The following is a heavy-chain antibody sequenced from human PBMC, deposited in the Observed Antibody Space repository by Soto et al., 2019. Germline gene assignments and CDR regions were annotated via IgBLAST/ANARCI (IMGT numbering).Heavy chain of an antibody. D-gene: IGHD4-17*01. J-gene: IGHJ5*02. Sequence: ASVKVSCKVSGYTLTELSMHWVRQAPGKGLEWMGGFDPEDGETIYAQKFQGRVTMTEDTSTDTAYMELSSLRSEDTAVYYCATTPDYGGYAWFDPWGQGTLVTVS. CDR1: GYTLTELS. V-gene: IGHV1-24*01. CDR3: ATTPDYGGYAWFDP. CDR2: FDPEDGET.